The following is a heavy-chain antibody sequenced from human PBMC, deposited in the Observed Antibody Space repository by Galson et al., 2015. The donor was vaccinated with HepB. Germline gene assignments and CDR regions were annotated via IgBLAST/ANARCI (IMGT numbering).Heavy chain of an antibody. V-gene: IGHV5-51*03. Sequence: QSGAEVKKPGESLKISCKGSGYSFTTHWTGWVRQMPGKGLEWMGVIYPGTSDTRYSPSFQGHVTISADKSISPTYLQWNSLEASDTAMYYCASGPDGYSSGWFLVHWGQGTLVTVSS. CDR2: IYPGTSDT. D-gene: IGHD6-19*01. CDR3: ASGPDGYSSGWFLVH. J-gene: IGHJ4*02. CDR1: GYSFTTHW.